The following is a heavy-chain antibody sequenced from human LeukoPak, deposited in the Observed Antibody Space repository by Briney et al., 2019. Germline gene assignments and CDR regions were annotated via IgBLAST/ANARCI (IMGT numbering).Heavy chain of an antibody. CDR1: GFTFSSYG. J-gene: IGHJ4*02. CDR3: AGDLKGYYDSSGLGY. D-gene: IGHD3-22*01. V-gene: IGHV3-30*03. Sequence: AGGSLRLSCAASGFTFSSYGMHWVRQAPGKGLEWVAVISYDGSNKYYADSVKGRFTISRDNSKNTLYLQMNSLRAEDTAVYYCAGDLKGYYDSSGLGYWGQGTLVTVSS. CDR2: ISYDGSNK.